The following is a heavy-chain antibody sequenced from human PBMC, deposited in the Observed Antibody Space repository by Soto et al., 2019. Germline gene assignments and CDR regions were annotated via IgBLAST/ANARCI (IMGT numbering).Heavy chain of an antibody. D-gene: IGHD1-1*01. CDR2: IIPIFDTA. V-gene: IGHV1-69*12. CDR1: GGTLSSYA. Sequence: QVQLVQSGAEVKKPGSSVKVSCKASGGTLSSYAISWVRQAPGQGLEWMGGIIPIFDTANYAQKFQGRVTITVNESTSTAYMELSSLRSEDTAVYYCASVYNWNDLKWFDPWGQGTLVTVSS. CDR3: ASVYNWNDLKWFDP. J-gene: IGHJ5*02.